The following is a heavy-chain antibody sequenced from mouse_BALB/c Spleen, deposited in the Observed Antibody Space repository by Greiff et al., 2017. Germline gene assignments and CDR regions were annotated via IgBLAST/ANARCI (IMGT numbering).Heavy chain of an antibody. CDR1: GFNIKDYY. D-gene: IGHD2-14*01. Sequence: EVQLVESGAELVRPGALVKLSCKASGFNIKDYYMHWVKQRPEQGLEWIGWIDPENGNTIYDPKFQGKASITADTSSNTAYLQLSSLTSEDTAVYYCARPAYYRYLDYWGQGTTLTVSS. J-gene: IGHJ2*01. CDR3: ARPAYYRYLDY. CDR2: IDPENGNT. V-gene: IGHV14-1*02.